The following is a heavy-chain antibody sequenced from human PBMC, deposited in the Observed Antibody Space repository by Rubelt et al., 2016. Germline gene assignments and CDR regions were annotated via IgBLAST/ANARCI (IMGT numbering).Heavy chain of an antibody. V-gene: IGHV1-69*04. CDR2: IIPILGIA. D-gene: IGHD3-22*01. Sequence: WVRQAPGQGLEWMGRIIPILGIANYAQKFQGRVTITADKSTSTAYMELSSLRSEDTAVYCCARDPYYYDSSGYYGSDYWGQGTLVTVSS. CDR3: ARDPYYYDSSGYYGSDY. J-gene: IGHJ4*02.